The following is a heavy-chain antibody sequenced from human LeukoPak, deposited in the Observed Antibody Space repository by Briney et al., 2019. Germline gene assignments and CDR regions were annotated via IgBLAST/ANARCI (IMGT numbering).Heavy chain of an antibody. J-gene: IGHJ6*02. D-gene: IGHD2-2*02. V-gene: IGHV3-23*01. CDR1: GFTFSSYA. CDR3: VLSQYCSSTSCYITYYYYGMDV. CDR2: ISGSGGST. Sequence: PGGSLRLSCAASGFTFSSYAMSWVRQAPGKGLEWVPAISGSGGSTYYADSVKGRFTISRDNSKNTLYLQMNSLRAEDTAVYYCVLSQYCSSTSCYITYYYYGMDVWGQGTTVTVSS.